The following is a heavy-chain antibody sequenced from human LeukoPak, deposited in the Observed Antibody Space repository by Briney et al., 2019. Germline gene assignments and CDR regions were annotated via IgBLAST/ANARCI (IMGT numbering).Heavy chain of an antibody. D-gene: IGHD1-14*01. CDR1: GGSMNSYY. V-gene: IGHV4-59*01. J-gene: IGHJ4*02. CDR2: IYYSGST. CDR3: ARGGTTYGVDY. Sequence: SETLSLTCTVSGGSMNSYYWSWIRQPPGKGLEFIGYIYYSGSTSYNPSLKSRVTMSVDTSKSQFSLNLSSVTAADTAVYYCARGGTTYGVDYWGQGTLVTVSS.